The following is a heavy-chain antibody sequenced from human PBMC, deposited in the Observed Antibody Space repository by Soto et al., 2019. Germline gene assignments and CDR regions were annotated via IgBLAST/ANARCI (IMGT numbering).Heavy chain of an antibody. CDR2: INWNGGST. J-gene: IGHJ6*03. D-gene: IGHD2-15*01. Sequence: EVQLVESGGGVVRPGGSLRLSCAASGFTFDDYGMSWVRQAPGKGLEWVSGINWNGGSTGYADSVKGRFIISRDNAKNSLYLQMNSLRAEDTALYHCARIVHDVTYYYYMDVWGKGTTVTVSS. V-gene: IGHV3-20*01. CDR3: ARIVHDVTYYYYMDV. CDR1: GFTFDDYG.